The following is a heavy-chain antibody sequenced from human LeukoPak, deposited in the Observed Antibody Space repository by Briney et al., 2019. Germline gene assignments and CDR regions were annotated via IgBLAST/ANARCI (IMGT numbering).Heavy chain of an antibody. CDR1: GGSITNYY. D-gene: IGHD1-1*01. Sequence: SETLSLTCTVSGGSITNYYWNWLRQPPGKGLEWIGYIYYTGSTDHNPSLKSRLTISVDTSKNQFSLRLTSVIAADTAVYYCARGSLEHSSILENWGQGTLVTVSP. CDR3: ARGSLEHSSILEN. V-gene: IGHV4-59*01. J-gene: IGHJ4*02. CDR2: IYYTGST.